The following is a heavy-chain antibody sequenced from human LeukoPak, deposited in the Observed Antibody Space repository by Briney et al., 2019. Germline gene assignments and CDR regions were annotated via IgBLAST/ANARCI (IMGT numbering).Heavy chain of an antibody. CDR1: GFTFSSYA. CDR3: ARSKEGAFDI. V-gene: IGHV3-30*04. CDR2: ISYDGSNK. Sequence: QPGRSLRLSCAASGFTFSSYAMHWVRQAPGKGLEWVAVISYDGSNKYYADSVKGRFTISRDNSKNTLYLQMNSLRAEDTAVYYCARSKEGAFDIWGQGTMVTVSS. J-gene: IGHJ3*02.